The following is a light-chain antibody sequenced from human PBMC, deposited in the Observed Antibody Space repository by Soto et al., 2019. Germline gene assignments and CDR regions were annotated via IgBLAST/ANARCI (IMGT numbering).Light chain of an antibody. V-gene: IGKV1-39*01. CDR3: QQGYTTPIT. CDR2: TAS. J-gene: IGKJ5*01. CDR1: QSISGY. Sequence: DIQMTPSPSSLSASVGDRVTITCRASQSISGYLNWYQQKPGRAPKLLIYTASSLQSGVPSRFSGSGSGTDFTLTISSLQPEDFATYHCQQGYTTPITFGQGTRLEIK.